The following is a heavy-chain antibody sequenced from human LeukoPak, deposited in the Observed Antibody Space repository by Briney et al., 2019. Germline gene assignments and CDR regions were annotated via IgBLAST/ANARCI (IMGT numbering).Heavy chain of an antibody. V-gene: IGHV1-2*02. CDR2: MNRNSGGT. Sequence: ASVKDSCKASGYTFTDYYMHWMRQAPGQGPAWMGWMNRNSGGTKYAQKCQGRVTMNRDTSIITAYMELSSLRSDDTAVYYCAPRRVAADKGFDYWGQGTLVIVSS. J-gene: IGHJ4*02. CDR3: APRRVAADKGFDY. CDR1: GYTFTDYY. D-gene: IGHD6-19*01.